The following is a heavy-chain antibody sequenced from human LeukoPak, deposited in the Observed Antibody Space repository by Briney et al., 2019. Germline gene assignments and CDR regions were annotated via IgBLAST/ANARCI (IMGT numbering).Heavy chain of an antibody. V-gene: IGHV1-2*02. Sequence: ASVKVSCKASGYTFTGYYVHWVRQAPGQGLQWMGWINPNSGDTNYAQKFRGRVTLTRDTSISTAYMELSGLTSDDAAVYYCARVGPEILTGYLYWGQGTLVTVSS. CDR2: INPNSGDT. CDR3: ARVGPEILTGYLY. CDR1: GYTFTGYY. J-gene: IGHJ4*02. D-gene: IGHD3-9*01.